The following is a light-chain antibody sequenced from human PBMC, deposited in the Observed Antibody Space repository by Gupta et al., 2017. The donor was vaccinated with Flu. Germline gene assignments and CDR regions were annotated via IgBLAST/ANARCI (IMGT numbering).Light chain of an antibody. CDR3: QQYNSYTLT. Sequence: DIQMTQSPSTLSASVGDRVTITCRASQSISSWLAWYQQKPGKAPKLLIYKASSLKSGVPSRFSGSGSGTEFTLTISSLQPDDFATYYCQQYNSYTLTFGPGTRVEIK. CDR2: KAS. V-gene: IGKV1-5*03. CDR1: QSISSW. J-gene: IGKJ3*01.